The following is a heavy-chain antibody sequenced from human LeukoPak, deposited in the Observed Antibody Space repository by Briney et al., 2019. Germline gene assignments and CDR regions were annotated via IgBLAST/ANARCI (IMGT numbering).Heavy chain of an antibody. CDR3: AASLAAAAPPGFDY. D-gene: IGHD6-13*01. J-gene: IGHJ4*02. CDR2: IYYSGST. V-gene: IGHV4-59*01. Sequence: PSETLSLTCTVSGGSISSYYWSWIRQPPGKGLEWIGYIYYSGSTNYNPSLKSRVTISVDTSKNQFSLKLSSVTAADTAVYYCAASLAAAAPPGFDYWGQGTLVTVSS. CDR1: GGSISSYY.